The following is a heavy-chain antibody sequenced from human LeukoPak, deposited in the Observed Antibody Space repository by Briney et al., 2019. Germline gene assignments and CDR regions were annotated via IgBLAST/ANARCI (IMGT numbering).Heavy chain of an antibody. CDR3: LSGSDVAY. CDR2: SGNKVNSYST. V-gene: IGHV3-72*01. Sequence: PGGSLRLSCAASGLTFSDHNMDWVRRAPGKGLEWVGRSGNKVNSYSTEYAASVKGRFTISRDDSRNSLYLQMNSLKTEDTAVYYSLSGSDVAYWGQGTLVTVSS. J-gene: IGHJ4*02. D-gene: IGHD2-21*02. CDR1: GLTFSDHN.